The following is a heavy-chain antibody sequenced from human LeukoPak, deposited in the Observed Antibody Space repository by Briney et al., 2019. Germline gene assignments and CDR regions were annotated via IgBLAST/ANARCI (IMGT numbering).Heavy chain of an antibody. Sequence: GGSLRLSCAAPGFTFSNAWMSWVRQAPGKGLEWVSSISSSSSYTYYADSVKGRFTISRDNAKNSLYLQMNSLRAEDTAVYYCAGGWFGESTYLFDYWGQGTLVTVSS. D-gene: IGHD3-10*01. CDR2: ISSSSSYT. CDR1: GFTFSNAW. CDR3: AGGWFGESTYLFDY. V-gene: IGHV3-21*01. J-gene: IGHJ4*02.